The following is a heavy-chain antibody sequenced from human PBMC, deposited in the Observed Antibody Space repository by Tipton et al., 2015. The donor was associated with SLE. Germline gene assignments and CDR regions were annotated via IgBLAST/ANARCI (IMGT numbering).Heavy chain of an antibody. CDR1: GGSISSYY. CDR3: ARQSSSWPYYFDF. D-gene: IGHD6-13*01. CDR2: IYYSGST. V-gene: IGHV4-59*01. J-gene: IGHJ4*02. Sequence: TLSLTCTVSGGSISSYYRSWIRQPPGKGLEWIGYIYYSGSTNYNPSLKSRVTISVDTSKNQFSLKLSSVTAADTAVYYCARQSSSWPYYFDFWGQGTLVTVSS.